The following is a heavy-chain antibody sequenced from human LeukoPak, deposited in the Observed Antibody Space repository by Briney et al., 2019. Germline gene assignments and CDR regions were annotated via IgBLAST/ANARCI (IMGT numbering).Heavy chain of an antibody. V-gene: IGHV3-74*01. CDR2: IRSDGRTT. CDR3: ARDRGYCTGGSCYLFDY. J-gene: IGHJ4*02. CDR1: GFTFSSYW. D-gene: IGHD2-15*01. Sequence: GGSLRLSCAASGFTFSSYWMHWVRQAPGKGLEWVSLIRSDGRTTTYADSVKGRFTISRDDAKNTLYLQMNSLRAEDTAVYYCARDRGYCTGGSCYLFDYWGQGALVTVSS.